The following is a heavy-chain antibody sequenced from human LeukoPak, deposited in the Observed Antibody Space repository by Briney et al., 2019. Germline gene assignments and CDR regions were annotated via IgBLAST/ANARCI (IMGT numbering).Heavy chain of an antibody. V-gene: IGHV1-58*02. Sequence: ASVKVSCKASGFTFTSSAMQWVRQARGQRLEWMGWIVVVSGNTNYAQKYQGRVTITATKSRSTAYMERSSLRSEDTAVYYCARGDGYNPLPIDYWGQGTLVTASS. J-gene: IGHJ4*02. CDR3: ARGDGYNPLPIDY. CDR2: IVVVSGNT. CDR1: GFTFTSSA. D-gene: IGHD5-24*01.